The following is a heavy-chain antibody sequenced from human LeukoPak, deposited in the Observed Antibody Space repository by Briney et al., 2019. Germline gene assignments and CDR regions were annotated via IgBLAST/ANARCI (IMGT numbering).Heavy chain of an antibody. J-gene: IGHJ3*02. CDR1: GFTFSSYA. D-gene: IGHD1-26*01. CDR2: ISGSGGTS. Sequence: GGSLRLSCAASGFTFSSYAMSWVRQAPGKGLEWVSAISGSGGTSYYADSVQGQFTISRDNSKNTLSLQMNSLRAEDTAVYYCAKVSVSYSPGALDIWGQGTMVTVSS. V-gene: IGHV3-23*01. CDR3: AKVSVSYSPGALDI.